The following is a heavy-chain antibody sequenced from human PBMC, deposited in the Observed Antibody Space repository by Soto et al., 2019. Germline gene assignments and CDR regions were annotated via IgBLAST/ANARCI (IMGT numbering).Heavy chain of an antibody. CDR2: LNAANGDT. CDR1: GYSFTTYS. J-gene: IGHJ5*02. Sequence: QVHLEQSGAVVKKPGAPVKVACKASGYSFTTYSMHWLRQAPGQRPEWIGWLNAANGDTKYSQALQGRVTITVDTSATTVYMELSSLTSEDTAVYYCAKGGYCSTSSCVSWFDPWGQGTQVTVSP. CDR3: AKGGYCSTSSCVSWFDP. D-gene: IGHD2-2*01. V-gene: IGHV1-3*01.